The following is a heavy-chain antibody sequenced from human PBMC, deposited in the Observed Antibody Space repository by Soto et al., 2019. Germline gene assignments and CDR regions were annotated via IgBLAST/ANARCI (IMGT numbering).Heavy chain of an antibody. CDR3: ATSRGLIFDFLSGYYGDAFDI. CDR1: GYTFTSYG. J-gene: IGHJ3*02. D-gene: IGHD3-3*01. Sequence: SVQVSCKASGYTFTSYGISWVRQAPGQGLEWMGWISAYNGNTNYAQKLQGRVTMTTDTSTSTAYMELRSLRSDDTAVYYCATSRGLIFDFLSGYYGDAFDIWGQGPMV. V-gene: IGHV1-18*04. CDR2: ISAYNGNT.